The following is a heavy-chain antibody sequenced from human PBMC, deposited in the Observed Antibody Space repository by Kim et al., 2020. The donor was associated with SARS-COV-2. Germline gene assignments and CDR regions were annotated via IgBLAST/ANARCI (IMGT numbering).Heavy chain of an antibody. CDR1: GFSFSNYG. J-gene: IGHJ4*02. Sequence: GGSLRLSCAASGFSFSNYGMHWVRQAPDKRLEWVATIWYDGSNEYYADSVKGRFTISRDNSKNTLYLQMNSLRGEDTAVYYCAKDFVGGPGIDYWGQGTLVTVSS. D-gene: IGHD3-10*01. CDR2: IWYDGSNE. CDR3: AKDFVGGPGIDY. V-gene: IGHV3-33*06.